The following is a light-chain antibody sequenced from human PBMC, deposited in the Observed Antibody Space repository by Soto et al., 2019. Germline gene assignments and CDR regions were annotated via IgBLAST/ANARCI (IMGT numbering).Light chain of an antibody. V-gene: IGLV4-69*01. J-gene: IGLJ2*01. Sequence: QPVLTQSPSASASLGASVKLTCTLSSGHSSYAIAWHQQQPEKGPRYLMNLNIDGSHSKGDGIPDRFSGSSSGAERYLTISSLHSEEEADYYCQTWVTGIVVFGGGTKLTVL. CDR3: QTWVTGIVV. CDR2: LNIDGSH. CDR1: SGHSSYA.